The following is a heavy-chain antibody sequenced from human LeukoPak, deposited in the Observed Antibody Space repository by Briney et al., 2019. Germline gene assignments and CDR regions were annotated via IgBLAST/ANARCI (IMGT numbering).Heavy chain of an antibody. CDR3: ARDRGYSYGYPSDY. D-gene: IGHD5-18*01. CDR2: INSDGSST. J-gene: IGHJ4*02. Sequence: TGGSLRLSCAASGFTFSNYWMHWVRQAPGKGLVWVSHINSDGSSTSYADSVKGRFTISRDNAKNTLSLQLNSLRAEDTAVYYCARDRGYSYGYPSDYWGQGTLVTVSS. V-gene: IGHV3-74*01. CDR1: GFTFSNYW.